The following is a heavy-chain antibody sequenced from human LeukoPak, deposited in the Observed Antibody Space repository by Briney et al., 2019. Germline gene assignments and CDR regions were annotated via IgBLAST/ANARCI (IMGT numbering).Heavy chain of an antibody. CDR3: AKSGYNRFDY. V-gene: IGHV3-21*04. CDR2: ISSSSSYI. Sequence: PGGPLRLSCAASGFTFSSYSMNWVRQAPGKGLEWVSSISSSSSYIYYADSVKGRCTISRDNSKNTLYLQMNSLRAEDTAVYFCAKSGYNRFDYWGQGTLVTVSS. D-gene: IGHD5-24*01. CDR1: GFTFSSYS. J-gene: IGHJ4*02.